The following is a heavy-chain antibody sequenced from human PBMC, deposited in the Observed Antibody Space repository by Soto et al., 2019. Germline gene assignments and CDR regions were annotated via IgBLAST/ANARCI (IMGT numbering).Heavy chain of an antibody. CDR3: ATGVIWIGYFTVDS. D-gene: IGHD3-3*01. J-gene: IGHJ4*02. CDR2: FIPVYRTL. CDR1: GGSFGNSA. V-gene: IGHV1-69*01. Sequence: QVQLVQSGAEVKKPGSSVKVSCKASGGSFGNSAINWVRQTPGQGLEWLGGFIPVYRTLNYAQKFQGRVTITADESTGTAYKTMSSLASDDTAVHYCATGVIWIGYFTVDSWGQGTRVTVSS.